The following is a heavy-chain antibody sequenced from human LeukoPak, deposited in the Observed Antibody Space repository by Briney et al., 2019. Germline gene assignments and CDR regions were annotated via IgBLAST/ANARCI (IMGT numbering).Heavy chain of an antibody. J-gene: IGHJ4*02. Sequence: SETLSLTCTVSGGSISSSSYYWGWIRQPPGKGLEWIGSIYYSGSTYYNPSLKSRVTISVDTSKNQFSLKLSSVTAADTAVYYCARSRNDYDILTGRFDYWGQGTLVTVSS. CDR1: GGSISSSSYY. V-gene: IGHV4-39*07. CDR3: ARSRNDYDILTGRFDY. D-gene: IGHD3-9*01. CDR2: IYYSGST.